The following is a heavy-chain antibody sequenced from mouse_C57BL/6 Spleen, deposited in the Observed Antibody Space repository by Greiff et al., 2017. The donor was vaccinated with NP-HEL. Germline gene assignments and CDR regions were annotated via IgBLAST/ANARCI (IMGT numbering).Heavy chain of an antibody. CDR1: GYTFTSYW. CDR2: IHPSDSDT. D-gene: IGHD2-3*01. V-gene: IGHV1-74*01. J-gene: IGHJ1*03. Sequence: QVQLQQPGAELVKPGASVKVSCKSSGYTFTSYWMHWVKQRPGQGLEWIGRIHPSDSDTNYNQKFKGKATLTVDKSSSTAYMQLSSLTSEDSAVYYCAMGAYDGYPHWYFDVWGTGTTVTVSS. CDR3: AMGAYDGYPHWYFDV.